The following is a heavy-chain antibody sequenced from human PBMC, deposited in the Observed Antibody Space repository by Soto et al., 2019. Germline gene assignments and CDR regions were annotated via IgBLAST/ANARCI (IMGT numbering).Heavy chain of an antibody. J-gene: IGHJ4*02. CDR2: VSGDGGDK. D-gene: IGHD6-19*01. CDR1: GFTLSMYW. Sequence: EVQLEESGGGLVQPGGSLRLSCAASGFTLSMYWMHWVRQVPGKGLLWVSRVSGDGGDKNYADSVKGRFTISRDYAKNTVYLEMNSLGAEDSAVYYCGRALGYASGAAYWGRGTLVTVSS. V-gene: IGHV3-74*01. CDR3: GRALGYASGAAY.